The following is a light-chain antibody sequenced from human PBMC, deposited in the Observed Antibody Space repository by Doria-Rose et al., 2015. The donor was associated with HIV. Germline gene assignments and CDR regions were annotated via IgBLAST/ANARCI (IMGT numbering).Light chain of an antibody. J-gene: IGKJ3*01. CDR3: QQYYDTPS. Sequence: VLTQSPESLGMSLGERATLNCKSNQSLLYTSKNYLAWYQQKPGQPPKLLIYWASTRQSGVPVRFSGSGSGTDFTLTISSLEAEDVAVYYCQQYYDTPSFGPGTTVDIK. CDR2: WAS. CDR1: QSLLYTSKNY. V-gene: IGKV4-1*01.